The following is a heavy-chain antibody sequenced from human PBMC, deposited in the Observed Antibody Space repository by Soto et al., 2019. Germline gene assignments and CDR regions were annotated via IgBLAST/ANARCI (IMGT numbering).Heavy chain of an antibody. V-gene: IGHV4-34*01. Sequence: QVQLQQWGAGLLKPSETLSLTCTVHGGSLSDHYWIWIRQPPGKGLEWTGEINHRGNTRYDPSLESRVTISADTSKNQFSVTLNSVTAADTAIYYCARGLKCSCSSAGCRDHFDYWGQGTLGTVSS. CDR3: ARGLKCSCSSAGCRDHFDY. J-gene: IGHJ4*02. D-gene: IGHD2-2*01. CDR2: INHRGNT. CDR1: GGSLSDHY.